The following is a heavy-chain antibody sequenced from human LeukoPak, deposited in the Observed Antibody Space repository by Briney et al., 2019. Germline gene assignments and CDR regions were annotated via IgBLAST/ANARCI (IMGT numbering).Heavy chain of an antibody. CDR1: GYTFTSYD. CDR3: ARGGYSSDWMDWYYYYYMDV. Sequence: ASLTVSCKASGYTFTSYDINWVRQAPGQGLEWMGWMNPNSGNTDYAHKLQGRVTMTRNTSISTAYMELSSLRSEDTAVYYCARGGYSSDWMDWYYYYYMDVWGKGTTVTVSS. J-gene: IGHJ6*03. V-gene: IGHV1-8*01. D-gene: IGHD6-19*01. CDR2: MNPNSGNT.